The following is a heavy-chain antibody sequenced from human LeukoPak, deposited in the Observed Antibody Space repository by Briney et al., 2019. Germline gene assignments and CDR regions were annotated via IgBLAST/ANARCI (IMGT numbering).Heavy chain of an antibody. V-gene: IGHV3-33*06. D-gene: IGHD1-26*01. Sequence: GGSLRLSCAASGFTFSNKVMHWVRQAPGKGLEWVAVIWYDGSNKDYADSVKGRFTISRDNSKNTLYLQMNSLRAEDTAVYYCAKVSSAVVGAYNIWGQGTMVTVSS. J-gene: IGHJ3*02. CDR2: IWYDGSNK. CDR3: AKVSSAVVGAYNI. CDR1: GFTFSNKV.